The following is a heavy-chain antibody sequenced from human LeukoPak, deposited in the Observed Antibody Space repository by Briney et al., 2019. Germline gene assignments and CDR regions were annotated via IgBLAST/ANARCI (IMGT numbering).Heavy chain of an antibody. CDR2: IYYSGST. Sequence: SETLSLTCTVSGGSISSYYWSWIRQPPGKGLEWIGYIYYSGSTNYNPSLKSRVTISVDTSKNQFSLKLSSVTAADTAVYYCARDGYYDFWSGPTSYYYYGMDVWGQGTTVTVSS. CDR3: ARDGYYDFWSGPTSYYYYGMDV. J-gene: IGHJ6*02. V-gene: IGHV4-59*01. CDR1: GGSISSYY. D-gene: IGHD3-3*01.